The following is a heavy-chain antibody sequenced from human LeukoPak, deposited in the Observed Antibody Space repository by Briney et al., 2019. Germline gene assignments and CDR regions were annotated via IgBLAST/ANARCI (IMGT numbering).Heavy chain of an antibody. J-gene: IGHJ4*02. V-gene: IGHV3-21*01. CDR2: ISSSSSYI. CDR3: AKDRVPKLGLDY. D-gene: IGHD1-7*01. CDR1: GFTFSGYS. Sequence: GGSLRLSCVASGFTFSGYSMNWVRQAPGKGLEWVSSISSSSSYIYYADSVKGRFTISRDNSKNTLYLQMNSLRAEDTAVYYCAKDRVPKLGLDYWGQGTLVTVSS.